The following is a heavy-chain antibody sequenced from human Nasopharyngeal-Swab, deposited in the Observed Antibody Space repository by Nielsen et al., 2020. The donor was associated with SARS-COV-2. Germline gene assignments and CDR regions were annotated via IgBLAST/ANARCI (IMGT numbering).Heavy chain of an antibody. J-gene: IGHJ4*02. Sequence: ASVKVSCKASGYTLSNYAMYWVRQAPGQRPEFMGWINAGKGNTIYSQRFQGRVRISRDTSANFVYMELNRLRSEDTAVYYCARVPAVAASRIDYWGQGTLVTVSS. CDR2: INAGKGNT. CDR3: ARVPAVAASRIDY. CDR1: GYTLSNYA. V-gene: IGHV1-3*01. D-gene: IGHD6-19*01.